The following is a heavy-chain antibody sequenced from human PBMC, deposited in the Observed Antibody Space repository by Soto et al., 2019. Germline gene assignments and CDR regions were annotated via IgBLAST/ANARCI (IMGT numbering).Heavy chain of an antibody. CDR2: IIHSGST. V-gene: IGHV4-34*12. J-gene: IGHJ6*02. D-gene: IGHD1-26*01. CDR3: ARQRPTDGRWEFANYYGMDV. Sequence: SETLSLTCAVYGGSFSAYYWSWVRQPPGKGLEWIGEIIHSGSTKYNPSLKSRVTISVDTSKNQFSLKLSSVTAADTAVYYCARQRPTDGRWEFANYYGMDVWGQGTPVTVSS. CDR1: GGSFSAYY.